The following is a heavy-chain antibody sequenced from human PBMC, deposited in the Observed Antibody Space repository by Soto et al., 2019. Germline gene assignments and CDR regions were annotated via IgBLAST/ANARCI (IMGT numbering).Heavy chain of an antibody. D-gene: IGHD1-7*01. J-gene: IGHJ6*02. CDR1: GGSFSGYY. V-gene: IGHV4-34*01. CDR2: INHSGST. Sequence: SETLSLTCAVYGGSFSGYYWSWIRQPPGKGLEWIGEINHSGSTNYNPSLKSRVTISVDTSKNQFSLKLSSVTAADTAVYYCASLGITGTTVYYYGMDVWGQGTTVTVSS. CDR3: ASLGITGTTVYYYGMDV.